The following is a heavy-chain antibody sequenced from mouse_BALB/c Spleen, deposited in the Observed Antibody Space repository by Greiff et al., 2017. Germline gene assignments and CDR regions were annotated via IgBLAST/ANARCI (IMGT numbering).Heavy chain of an antibody. CDR1: GFSLTSYG. J-gene: IGHJ4*01. CDR3: AKNPRYDYAMDY. Sequence: QVQLKESGPGLVQPSQSLSITCTVSGFSLTSYGVHWVRQSPGKGLEWLGVIWSGGSTDYNAAFISRLSISKDNSKSQVFFKMNSLQANDTAIYYCAKNPRYDYAMDYWGQGTSVTVSS. V-gene: IGHV2-2*02. CDR2: IWSGGST. D-gene: IGHD1-1*01.